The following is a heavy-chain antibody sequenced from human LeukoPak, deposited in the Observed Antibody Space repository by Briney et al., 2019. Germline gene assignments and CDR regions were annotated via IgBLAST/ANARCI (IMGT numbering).Heavy chain of an antibody. Sequence: GGSLRLSCAVSGFTFSSYSMNWVRQAPGKGLEWVSSISSSSSYIYYADSVKGRFTISRDNAKNSLYLQMNSLRAEDTAVYYCARDSDVVVVAATLGAFDIWGQGTMVTVSS. CDR1: GFTFSSYS. D-gene: IGHD2-15*01. CDR3: ARDSDVVVVAATLGAFDI. V-gene: IGHV3-21*01. CDR2: ISSSSSYI. J-gene: IGHJ3*02.